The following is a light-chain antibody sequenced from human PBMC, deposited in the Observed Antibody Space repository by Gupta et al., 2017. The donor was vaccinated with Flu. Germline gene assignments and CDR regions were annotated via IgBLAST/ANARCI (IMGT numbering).Light chain of an antibody. CDR2: GVS. CDR3: ISYTTSTTGV. CDR1: SSDVGGYNY. J-gene: IGLJ1*01. V-gene: IGLV2-14*03. Sequence: QSALTQPDSVSGSPGQSITISCSGTSSDVGGYNYVSWYQQHPGRAPKLLIYGVSNRPSVVSNRFSGSKSGNTASLTISGLQAEDEADYYCISYTTSTTGVFGTGTRVTVL.